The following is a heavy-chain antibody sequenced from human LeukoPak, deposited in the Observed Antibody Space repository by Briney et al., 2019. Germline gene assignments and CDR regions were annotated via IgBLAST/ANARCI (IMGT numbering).Heavy chain of an antibody. CDR2: INSSGGST. J-gene: IGHJ4*02. V-gene: IGHV1-46*01. Sequence: GAPVKVSCKASGYIFTSYNMYWVRQAPGQGLEWMGIINSSGGSTNYAQKFQVRVTMTRDMSTSTAYMELSSLRSEDPAVYYCSSDRVIGAAPQRLHYWGEETLVTVSS. CDR3: SSDRVIGAAPQRLHY. CDR1: GYIFTSYN. D-gene: IGHD6-13*01.